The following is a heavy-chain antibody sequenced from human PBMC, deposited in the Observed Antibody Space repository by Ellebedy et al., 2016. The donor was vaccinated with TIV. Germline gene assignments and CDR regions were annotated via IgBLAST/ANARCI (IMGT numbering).Heavy chain of an antibody. CDR1: GYIFTSYY. CDR2: IHPSGGST. V-gene: IGHV1-46*01. D-gene: IGHD3-10*01. J-gene: IGHJ6*02. CDR3: ARDDGYYGSGSYGYYYGMDV. Sequence: AASVKVSCKASGYIFTSYYMHWVRQAPGQGLEWMGIIHPSGGSTTYAQKFQGRVTLTRDTSTSTVYLYLSSLSSEDTAVYYCARDDGYYGSGSYGYYYGMDVWGHGTTVTVSS.